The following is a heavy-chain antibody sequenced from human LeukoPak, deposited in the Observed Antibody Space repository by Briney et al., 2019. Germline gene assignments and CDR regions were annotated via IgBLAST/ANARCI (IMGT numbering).Heavy chain of an antibody. CDR3: ARLRSTYWYFDL. D-gene: IGHD4-17*01. CDR1: GGSISSGSSY. CDR2: IYTSGTT. Sequence: SETLSLTCTVSGGSISSGSSYWSWIRQPAGKGLEWIGRIYTSGTTHYNPSLKSRVTMSVDTSKNQFSLKLSSVTAADTAVYYCARLRSTYWYFDLWGRGTLVTVSS. J-gene: IGHJ2*01. V-gene: IGHV4-61*02.